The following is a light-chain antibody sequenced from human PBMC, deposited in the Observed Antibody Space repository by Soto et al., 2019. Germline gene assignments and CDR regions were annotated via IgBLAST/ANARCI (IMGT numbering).Light chain of an antibody. Sequence: QSALTQPPSASGSPGQSVTISCTGTSSDVCGYNYVSWYQQPPGKAPKLMIYEVSKRPSGVPDRFSGSKSGNTASLTVSGLQAEDEADYYCSSYAGSNNLVFGGGTKVTVL. CDR3: SSYAGSNNLV. CDR1: SSDVCGYNY. J-gene: IGLJ2*01. CDR2: EVS. V-gene: IGLV2-8*01.